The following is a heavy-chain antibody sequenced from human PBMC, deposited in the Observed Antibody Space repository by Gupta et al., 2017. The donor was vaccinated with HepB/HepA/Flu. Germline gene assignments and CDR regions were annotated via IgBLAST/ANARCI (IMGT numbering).Heavy chain of an antibody. CDR2: T. D-gene: IGHD3-10*01. V-gene: IGHV4-39*01. J-gene: IGHJ5*02. Sequence: TYYSTGLKSRVTISVDTSKNQFSLKLSSVTAADTAVYYCASVLPENWFDPWGQGTLVTVSS. CDR3: ASVLPENWFDP.